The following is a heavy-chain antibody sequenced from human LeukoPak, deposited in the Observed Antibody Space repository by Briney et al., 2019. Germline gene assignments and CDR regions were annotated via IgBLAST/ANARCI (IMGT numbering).Heavy chain of an antibody. D-gene: IGHD4-17*01. V-gene: IGHV4-61*02. CDR2: IYTSGST. CDR1: GGSISSGSDY. CDR3: AKHLDYGDSGWFDP. J-gene: IGHJ5*02. Sequence: SETLSLTCTVSGGSISSGSDYWSWIRQPAGKGLEWIGRIYTSGSTNYNPSLKSRVTISVDTSKNQFSLKLSSVTAADTAVYYCAKHLDYGDSGWFDPWGQGTLVTVSS.